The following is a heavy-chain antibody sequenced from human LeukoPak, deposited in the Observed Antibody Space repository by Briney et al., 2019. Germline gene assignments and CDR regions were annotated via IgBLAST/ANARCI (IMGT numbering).Heavy chain of an antibody. J-gene: IGHJ3*01. CDR1: GFTLSSYE. CDR2: ISRSGTST. CDR3: ARCCAGDCYKGMDV. V-gene: IGHV3-48*03. D-gene: IGHD2-21*02. Sequence: PGGSLRLSCAVSGFTLSSYEMNWVRQAPGKGLEWISYISRSGTSTLYADSVRGRFTISRDNAKNSLYLLMNSLRAEDTAVYYCARCCAGDCYKGMDVWGQGTMVTVSS.